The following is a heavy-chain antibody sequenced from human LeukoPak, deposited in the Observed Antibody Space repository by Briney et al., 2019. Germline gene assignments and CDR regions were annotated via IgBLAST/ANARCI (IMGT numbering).Heavy chain of an antibody. CDR2: IIPIFGTA. J-gene: IGHJ3*02. CDR3: AREAIFGDRGAFDI. D-gene: IGHD3-3*01. CDR1: GGTFSSYA. Sequence: SVKVSCKASGGTFSSYAISWVRQAPGQGLEWMGGIIPIFGTANYAQKFQGRVTITTDESTSTAYMELSSLRSEDTAVYYCAREAIFGDRGAFDIWGQGTMVTVSS. V-gene: IGHV1-69*05.